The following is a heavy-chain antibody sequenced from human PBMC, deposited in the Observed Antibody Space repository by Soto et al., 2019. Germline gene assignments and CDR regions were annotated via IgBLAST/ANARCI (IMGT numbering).Heavy chain of an antibody. CDR1: GYTFTSYA. V-gene: IGHV1-3*05. CDR2: LNAGNGNT. J-gene: IGHJ4*02. Sequence: QVQLVQSGAEEKKPGASVKVSCKASGYTFTSYAMHLVRQAPGQRLDWMGWLNAGNGNTKYSQKFKGRVTITRETSASTEYMELSCLSSEDTDVYYCARGSGYYYWDDYWGQGTLVTVSS. D-gene: IGHD3-22*01. CDR3: ARGSGYYYWDDY.